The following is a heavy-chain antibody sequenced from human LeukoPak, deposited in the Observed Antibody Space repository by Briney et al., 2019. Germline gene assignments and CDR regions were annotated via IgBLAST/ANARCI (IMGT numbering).Heavy chain of an antibody. CDR2: INHSGST. V-gene: IGHV4-34*01. D-gene: IGHD3-22*01. CDR1: GGSLSGYY. CDR3: ATVPDYDSGDLQRGGDY. Sequence: PSETLSLTCAVYGGSLSGYYWSWIRQPPGKGLEWIGEINHSGSTNYNPSLKSRVTISVDTSKNQFSLKLSSVTAADTAVYYCATVPDYDSGDLQRGGDYWGQGTLVTVSS. J-gene: IGHJ4*02.